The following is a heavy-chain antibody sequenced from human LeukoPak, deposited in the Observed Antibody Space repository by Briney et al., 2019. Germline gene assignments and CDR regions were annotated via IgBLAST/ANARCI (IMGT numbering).Heavy chain of an antibody. CDR1: GYTFTSYG. CDR3: ARLAGCSSTSCLYYFDY. D-gene: IGHD2-2*01. J-gene: IGHJ4*02. V-gene: IGHV1-18*01. Sequence: WASVKVSCKASGYTFTSYGISWVRQAPGQGLEWMGWISAYNGNTNYAQKLQGRVTMTTDTSTSTAYMELRSLRSDDTAVYYCARLAGCSSTSCLYYFDYWGQGTLVTVSS. CDR2: ISAYNGNT.